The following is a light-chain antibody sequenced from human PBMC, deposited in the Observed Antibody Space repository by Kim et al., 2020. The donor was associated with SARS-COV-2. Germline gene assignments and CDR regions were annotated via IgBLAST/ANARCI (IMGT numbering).Light chain of an antibody. V-gene: IGLV2-14*01. CDR1: SSDVGGYNF. CDR3: SSYTSGSTVV. Sequence: QSALTQPASVSGSPGQSIAISCTGTSSDVGGYNFVSWYQHHPGRAPKLIIYEVNSRPSGVSNRFSGSKSGNTASLTISGLQAEDEADYYCSSYTSGSTVVFGGGTKVTVL. CDR2: EVN. J-gene: IGLJ2*01.